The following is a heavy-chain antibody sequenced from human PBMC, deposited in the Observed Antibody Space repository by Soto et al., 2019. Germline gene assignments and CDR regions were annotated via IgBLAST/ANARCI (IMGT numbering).Heavy chain of an antibody. D-gene: IGHD5-12*01. J-gene: IGHJ4*02. Sequence: ASVKVSCKASGYTFTSYAIHWVRQAPGQRLEWMGWLNAGTGNTKYSQKFQGRVTITRDTSAGTAYMELRSLRSEDTAVYYCATPIVAFYWGQGTLVTVS. CDR1: GYTFTSYA. CDR3: ATPIVAFY. V-gene: IGHV1-3*01. CDR2: LNAGTGNT.